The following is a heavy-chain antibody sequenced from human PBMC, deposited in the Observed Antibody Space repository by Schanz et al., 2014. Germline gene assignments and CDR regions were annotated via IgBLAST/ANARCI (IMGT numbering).Heavy chain of an antibody. V-gene: IGHV1-69*09. Sequence: QVQLVQSGADVKKPGASVKVSCKASGYTFTGYSMHWVRQAPGQGLEWMGRINPILGIANYAQKFQGRVTITADKSTSTANMELSSLRSEDTAVYYCAGDPEGRYNRTSFYGAGDYWGQGTLVTVSS. CDR1: GYTFTGYS. CDR2: INPILGIA. CDR3: AGDPEGRYNRTSFYGAGDY. D-gene: IGHD2-2*01. J-gene: IGHJ4*02.